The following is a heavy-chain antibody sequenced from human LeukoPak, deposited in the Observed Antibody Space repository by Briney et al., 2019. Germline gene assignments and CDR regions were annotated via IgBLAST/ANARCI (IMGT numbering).Heavy chain of an antibody. CDR2: IYHSGST. J-gene: IGHJ6*02. CDR1: GGSISSGGYS. CDR3: ARVSTVTHYYYGMDV. V-gene: IGHV4-30-2*01. D-gene: IGHD4-17*01. Sequence: SQTLSLTCAVSGGSISSGGYSWSWIRQPPGTGLEWIGYIYHSGSTYYNPSLKSRVTISVDRSKNQFSLKLSSVTAADTAVYYCARVSTVTHYYYGMDVWGQGTTVTVSS.